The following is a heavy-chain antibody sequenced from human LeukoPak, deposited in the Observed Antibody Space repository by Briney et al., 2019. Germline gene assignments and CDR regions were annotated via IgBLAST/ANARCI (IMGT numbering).Heavy chain of an antibody. V-gene: IGHV4-34*01. CDR2: INHSGSI. D-gene: IGHD2-2*02. CDR1: GGSFSSYY. J-gene: IGHJ5*02. Sequence: WETLSLTCAVSGGSFSSYYWSWIRQPPGKGLEWTGQINHSGSINYNPSLKRRVTQSVDTSKNQSSLKLSSVTAADTAVYYCARVLRDCSSTSCDRAWFDPWGQGTLVTVSS. CDR3: ARVLRDCSSTSCDRAWFDP.